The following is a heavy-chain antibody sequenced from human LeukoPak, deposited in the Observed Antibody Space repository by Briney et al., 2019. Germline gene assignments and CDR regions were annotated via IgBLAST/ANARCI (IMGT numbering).Heavy chain of an antibody. CDR1: GFTFDDYA. CDR2: ISWNSGSK. V-gene: IGHV3-9*01. CDR3: AKDRKHLATAGAH. Sequence: GGSLRLPCAASGFTFDDYAMHWVRQAPGKGLEWVSGISWNSGSKGYADSVKGRFTISRDNAKNSLYLQMNSLRAEDTALYYCAKDRKHLATAGAHWGQGTLVTVSS. D-gene: IGHD6-13*01. J-gene: IGHJ4*02.